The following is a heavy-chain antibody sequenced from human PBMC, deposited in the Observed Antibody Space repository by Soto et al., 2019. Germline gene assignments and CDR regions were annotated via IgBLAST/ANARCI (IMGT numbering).Heavy chain of an antibody. CDR1: GYTFTSYA. CDR3: ARDLGYCTNGVCYPAWFDP. J-gene: IGHJ5*02. V-gene: IGHV1-3*05. CDR2: INAGNGNT. Sequence: QVHLVQSGAEEKKPGASVKVSCKASGYTFTSYAMYWVRQAPGQRLEWMGWINAGNGNTKYSQKFQGRVTITRDTSASTAYMELSSLRSEDTAVYCCARDLGYCTNGVCYPAWFDPWGQGTLVTVSS. D-gene: IGHD2-8*01.